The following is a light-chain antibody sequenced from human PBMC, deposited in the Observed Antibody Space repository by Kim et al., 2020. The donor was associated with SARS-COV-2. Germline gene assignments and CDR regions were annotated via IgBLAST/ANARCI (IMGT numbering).Light chain of an antibody. CDR2: SNN. CDR1: SSNIGSNA. J-gene: IGLJ3*02. Sequence: GKRGNISCYGSSSNIGSNAVNGYQQLPGAAPKLLIYSNNQRPSGVPDRFSGSKSGTSASLAISGLQSEDEADYYCAAWDDSMNGPVFGGGTQLAVL. CDR3: AAWDDSMNGPV. V-gene: IGLV1-44*01.